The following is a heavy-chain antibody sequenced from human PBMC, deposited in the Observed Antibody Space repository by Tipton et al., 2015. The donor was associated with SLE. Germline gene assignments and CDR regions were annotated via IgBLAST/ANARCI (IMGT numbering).Heavy chain of an antibody. D-gene: IGHD5-24*01. V-gene: IGHV3-48*01. CDR1: GFTFSSYS. CDR2: ISSSSSTI. CDR3: ARSEMATITY. J-gene: IGHJ4*02. Sequence: SLRLSCAASGFTFSSYSMNWVRQAPGKGLEWVSYISSSSSTIYYADSVKGRFTISRDNAKNSLYLQMNSLRAEDTAVYYCARSEMATITYWGQGTLVTVSS.